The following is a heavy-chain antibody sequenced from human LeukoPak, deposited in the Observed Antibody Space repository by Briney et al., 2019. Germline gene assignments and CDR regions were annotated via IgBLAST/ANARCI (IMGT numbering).Heavy chain of an antibody. CDR3: SGMFNTASSGWPTGDG. CDR1: GYTFTGYY. V-gene: IGHV1-2*06. CDR2: INPNSGVT. J-gene: IGHJ4*02. D-gene: IGHD6-19*01. Sequence: PSVKVSCKASGYTFTGYYMHWVREAPGQGLEWMGRINPNSGVTNYAQKFQGRVTMTRDTSISTAYMELSRLRSDDTAVYYCSGMFNTASSGWPTGDGWGQGTLVTVSS.